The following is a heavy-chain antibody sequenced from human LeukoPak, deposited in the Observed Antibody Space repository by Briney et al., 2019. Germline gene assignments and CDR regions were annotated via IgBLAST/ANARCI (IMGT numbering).Heavy chain of an antibody. J-gene: IGHJ5*02. CDR1: GFSFSSCA. D-gene: IGHD4/OR15-4a*01. CDR2: IRYGGKIK. CDR3: TKGDDYGATTRLPKFNWFDP. V-gene: IGHV3-30*02. Sequence: GGSLRLSCAASGFSFSSCAMHWVRQVPGKGLEWVAFIRYGGKIKNYADSVKGRFTISRDNSKDTVYLQMSSLRPEDTAVYYCTKGDDYGATTRLPKFNWFDPWGQGTLVTVSS.